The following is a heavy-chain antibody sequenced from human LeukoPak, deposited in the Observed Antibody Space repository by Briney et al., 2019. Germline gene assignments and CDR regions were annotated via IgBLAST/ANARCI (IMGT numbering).Heavy chain of an antibody. CDR1: GFTFSSFA. CDR3: AKLGNFASGSYSD. CDR2: ICDSGGYT. J-gene: IGHJ4*02. Sequence: GGSLRLSCAASGFTFSSFAMSWVRQAPGKGLEWVSGICDSGGYTYYADSVKGRFTISRDNSKNTLYLHMNSLRAEDTAVYYCAKLGNFASGSYSDWDQGTLVTVSS. D-gene: IGHD3-10*01. V-gene: IGHV3-23*01.